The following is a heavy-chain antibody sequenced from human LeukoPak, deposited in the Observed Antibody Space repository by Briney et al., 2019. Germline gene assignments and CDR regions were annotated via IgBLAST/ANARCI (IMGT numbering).Heavy chain of an antibody. CDR1: SGSISSYY. V-gene: IGHV4-34*01. CDR2: INHSGST. D-gene: IGHD3-3*01. J-gene: IGHJ5*02. CDR3: ARVPWSGYYTTGGYNWFDP. Sequence: PSETLSLTCTVSSGSISSYYWSWLRQPPGKGLEWIGEINHSGSTNYNPSLKSRVTISVDTSKNQFSLKLSSVTAADTAVYYCARVPWSGYYTTGGYNWFDPWGQGTLVTVSS.